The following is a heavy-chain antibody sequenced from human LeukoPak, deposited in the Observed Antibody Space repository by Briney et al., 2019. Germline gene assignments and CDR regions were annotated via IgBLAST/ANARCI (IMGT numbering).Heavy chain of an antibody. CDR3: ATDQDFWSGYSA. V-gene: IGHV1-24*01. D-gene: IGHD3-3*01. CDR2: FDPEDGET. CDR1: GYTLTELS. J-gene: IGHJ4*02. Sequence: GASVKVSCKVSGYTLTELSMHWLRQAPGKGREWMGGFDPEDGETIYAQKFQGRVTMTEDTSTDTAYMELSSLRSEDTAVYYCATDQDFWSGYSAWGQGTLVTVSS.